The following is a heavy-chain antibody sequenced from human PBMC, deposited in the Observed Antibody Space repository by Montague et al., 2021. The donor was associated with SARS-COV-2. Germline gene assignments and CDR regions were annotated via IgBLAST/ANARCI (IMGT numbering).Heavy chain of an antibody. CDR3: ARQLPSYCATNKCYPYHFDG. CDR2: ISYTGRT. J-gene: IGHJ4*02. V-gene: IGHV4-39*01. D-gene: IGHD2-8*01. Sequence: SETLSLTCTVSGGSISSPDYYWGWIRQSPGKGLEWIGSISYTGRTYYNPSLRSRVSFSMDTSKNHFSLSLSSVTVADTAVYFCARQLPSYCATNKCYPYHFDGWGQGVLSPSPQ. CDR1: GGSISSPDYY.